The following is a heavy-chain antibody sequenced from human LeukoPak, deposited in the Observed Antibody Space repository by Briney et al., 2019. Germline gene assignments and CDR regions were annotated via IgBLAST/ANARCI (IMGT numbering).Heavy chain of an antibody. Sequence: SETLSLTCTVSGGSISCYYWSWIRQPPGKGLEWIGYISYSGSANYNPSLKSRVTISVDTSKNQFSLKLSSVTAADTAVYYCARNFGVALWPDYWGQGTLVTVSS. D-gene: IGHD3-3*01. J-gene: IGHJ4*02. CDR2: ISYSGSA. CDR3: ARNFGVALWPDY. CDR1: GGSISCYY. V-gene: IGHV4-59*08.